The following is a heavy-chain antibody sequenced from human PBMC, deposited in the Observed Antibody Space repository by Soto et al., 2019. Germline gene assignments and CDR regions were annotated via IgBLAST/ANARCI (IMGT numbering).Heavy chain of an antibody. CDR2: IGPYGNTI. V-gene: IGHV3-11*01. Sequence: QVQLVESGGGLVKPGASLRVSCAASGFSFRDYFMSWIRQAPGKGLEWVSYIGPYGNTIYYADSVKGRFTISRDDAKNYLYLHMNNLRADDTAVYYCARDDYTYGVYWGQGTPVTVSS. J-gene: IGHJ4*02. D-gene: IGHD2-2*02. CDR1: GFSFRDYF. CDR3: ARDDYTYGVY.